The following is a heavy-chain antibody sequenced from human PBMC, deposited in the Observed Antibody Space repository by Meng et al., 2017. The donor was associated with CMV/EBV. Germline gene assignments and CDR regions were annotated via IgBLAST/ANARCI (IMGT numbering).Heavy chain of an antibody. CDR1: GFTVSSNY. CDR2: IYSGGST. J-gene: IGHJ3*02. D-gene: IGHD6-13*01. V-gene: IGHV3-53*01. CDR3: AYSSSWFYAFDI. Sequence: GGFLRLSCAASGFTVSSNYMSWVRQAPGKGLEWVSVIYSGGSTYYADSVKGRFTISRDNSKNTLYLQMNSLRAEDTAVYYCAYSSSWFYAFDIWGQGTMVTVSS.